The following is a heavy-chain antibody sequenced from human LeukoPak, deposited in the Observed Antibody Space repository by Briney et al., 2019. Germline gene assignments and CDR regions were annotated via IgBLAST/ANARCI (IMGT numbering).Heavy chain of an antibody. CDR3: AREWWSSRWFDP. CDR2: INHSGST. D-gene: IGHD2-15*01. V-gene: IGHV4-34*01. Sequence: PSETLSLTCAVYSEPFSGYYWTWIRQPPGKGLEWIGEINHSGSTNYNPSLKSRVTISVDPSKKQFFLKLNSVTAAGTAVYYCAREWWSSRWFDPWGQGTVVTVSS. CDR1: SEPFSGYY. J-gene: IGHJ5*02.